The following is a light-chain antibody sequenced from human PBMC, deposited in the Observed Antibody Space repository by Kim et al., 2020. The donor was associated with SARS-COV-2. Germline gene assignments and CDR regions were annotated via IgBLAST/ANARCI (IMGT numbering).Light chain of an antibody. CDR3: QQYGSSVT. V-gene: IGKV3-20*01. Sequence: EIVLTQSPGTLSLSSGERADLSCRASQSVSSSYLAWYQQKPGQAPRLLIYGASSRATGIPDRFSGSGSGTDFTLTISRLEPEDFAVYYCQQYGSSVTFGQGTRLEIK. CDR1: QSVSSSY. J-gene: IGKJ5*01. CDR2: GAS.